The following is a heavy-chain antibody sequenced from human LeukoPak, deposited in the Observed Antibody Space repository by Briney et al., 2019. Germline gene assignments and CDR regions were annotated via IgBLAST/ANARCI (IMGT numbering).Heavy chain of an antibody. D-gene: IGHD3-10*01. J-gene: IGHJ4*02. CDR3: AKDRGGYCFDY. Sequence: GGSLRLSCAASGFSFSNYAMSWVRQAPGKGLEWVSAISGSGGSTYYADSVKGRFTISRDNSKNTLYLQMNSLRAEDTAVYYCAKDRGGYCFDYWGQGTLVTVSS. CDR1: GFSFSNYA. CDR2: ISGSGGST. V-gene: IGHV3-23*01.